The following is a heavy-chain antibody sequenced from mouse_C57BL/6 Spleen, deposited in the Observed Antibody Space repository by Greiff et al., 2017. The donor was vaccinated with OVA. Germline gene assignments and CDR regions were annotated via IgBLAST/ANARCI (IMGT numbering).Heavy chain of an antibody. D-gene: IGHD1-1*01. CDR2: ISDGGSYT. J-gene: IGHJ2*01. V-gene: IGHV5-4*01. CDR1: GFTFSSYA. Sequence: DVMLVESGGGLVKPGGSLKLSCAASGFTFSSYAMSWVRQTPEKRLEWVATISDGGSYTYYPDNVKGRFTISRDNAKNNLYLQMSHLKSEDTAMYYCAREGITTVVPYYFDYWGQGTTLTVSS. CDR3: AREGITTVVPYYFDY.